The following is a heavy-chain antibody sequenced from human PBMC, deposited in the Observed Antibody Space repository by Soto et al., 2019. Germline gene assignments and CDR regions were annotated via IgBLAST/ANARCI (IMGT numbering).Heavy chain of an antibody. J-gene: IGHJ4*02. Sequence: QITLKESGPTLVRPTQTLTLTCTFSGFLLSTSGLGVGWFRQPPGKALEWLALIYWNDDKGYSLSLKARLTIPKDTSKKQVVLTMTNMDPVDTATYYCAHRPSGWYLFDYWGQGTLVTVSS. CDR2: IYWNDDK. CDR1: GFLLSTSGLG. CDR3: AHRPSGWYLFDY. V-gene: IGHV2-5*01. D-gene: IGHD6-19*01.